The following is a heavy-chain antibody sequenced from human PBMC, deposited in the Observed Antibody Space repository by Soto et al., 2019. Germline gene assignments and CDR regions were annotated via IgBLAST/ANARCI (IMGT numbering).Heavy chain of an antibody. CDR2: IYYSGST. CDR3: ATSGYSYGWFDY. CDR1: GGSISSYY. J-gene: IGHJ4*02. Sequence: PSETLSLTCTVSGGSISSYYWSWIRQPPGKGLEWIGYIYYSGSTNYNPSLKSRATISVDTSKNQFSLKLSSVTAADTAVYYCATSGYSYGWFDYWGQGTLVTVSS. D-gene: IGHD5-18*01. V-gene: IGHV4-59*01.